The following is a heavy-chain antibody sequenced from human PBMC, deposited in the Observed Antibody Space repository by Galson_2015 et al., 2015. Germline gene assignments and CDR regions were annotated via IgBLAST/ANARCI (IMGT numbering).Heavy chain of an antibody. Sequence: QSGAEVKKPGESLKISCKSSGYRFTTFWIGWVRQMPGKGLEWMGVIYPGESGIRYSPSVQGQVTISADKSISTAYLQWTSLKASDTAIYYCATSGGVGPTAYWGQGTLVTVSS. D-gene: IGHD1-26*01. CDR2: IYPGESGI. CDR1: GYRFTTFW. CDR3: ATSGGVGPTAY. J-gene: IGHJ4*02. V-gene: IGHV5-51*01.